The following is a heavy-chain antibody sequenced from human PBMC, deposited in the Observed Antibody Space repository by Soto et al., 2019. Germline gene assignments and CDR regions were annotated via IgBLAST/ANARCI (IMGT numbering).Heavy chain of an antibody. J-gene: IGHJ5*02. Sequence: ASVKVSCKASGYTFTSYDINWVRQATGRGLEWMGWMNPNSGNTGYAQKFQGRVTMTRNTSISTAYMELSSLRSEDTAVYYCAKAPGNPSRPTWFDPWGQGTLVTVSS. V-gene: IGHV1-8*01. CDR1: GYTFTSYD. CDR2: MNPNSGNT. D-gene: IGHD3-10*01. CDR3: AKAPGNPSRPTWFDP.